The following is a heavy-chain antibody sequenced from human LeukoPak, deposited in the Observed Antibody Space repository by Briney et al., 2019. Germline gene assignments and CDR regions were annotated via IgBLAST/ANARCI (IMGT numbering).Heavy chain of an antibody. CDR3: ARDLSSAIVGYYYYMDV. CDR1: GDTFSSYA. J-gene: IGHJ6*03. D-gene: IGHD2-21*01. Sequence: SVKVSCKASGDTFSSYAISWVRQAPGQGLEWMGRIIPIFGTANYAQKFQGRVTITTDESTSTAYMELSSLRSEDTAVYYCARDLSSAIVGYYYYMDVWGKGTTVTVSS. CDR2: IIPIFGTA. V-gene: IGHV1-69*05.